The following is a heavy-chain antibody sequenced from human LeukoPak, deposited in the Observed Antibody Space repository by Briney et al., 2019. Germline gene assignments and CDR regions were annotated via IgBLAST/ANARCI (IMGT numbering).Heavy chain of an antibody. Sequence: SETLSLTCTVSGGSISSYYWSWIRQPPGKGLEWIGYIYYSGSTNYNPSLKSRVTISVDTSKNQFSLKLSSVTAADTAVYYCAREGIMITFGGVIVIPHYGMDVWGQGTTVTVSS. CDR1: GGSISSYY. J-gene: IGHJ6*02. CDR2: IYYSGST. D-gene: IGHD3-16*02. V-gene: IGHV4-59*01. CDR3: AREGIMITFGGVIVIPHYGMDV.